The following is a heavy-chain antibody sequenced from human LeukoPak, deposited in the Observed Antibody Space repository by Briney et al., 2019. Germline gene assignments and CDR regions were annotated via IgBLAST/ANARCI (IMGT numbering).Heavy chain of an antibody. D-gene: IGHD3-10*01. CDR2: ISAYNGNT. J-gene: IGHJ4*02. Sequence: ASVKDSCKASGYSFTIYGISWVQEAPGQGIEWMGWISAYNGNTNYAQKLQGRVTMTTDTSTSTAYMELRSLRSDDTAVYYCARQYQWFGELFDYWGQGTLVTVSS. CDR1: GYSFTIYG. V-gene: IGHV1-18*01. CDR3: ARQYQWFGELFDY.